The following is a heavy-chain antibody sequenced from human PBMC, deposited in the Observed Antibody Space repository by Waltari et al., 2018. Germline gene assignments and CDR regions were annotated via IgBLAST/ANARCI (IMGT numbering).Heavy chain of an antibody. D-gene: IGHD4-17*01. CDR2: IYHSGST. CDR3: ARLTPRYGDYLGNYYMDV. CDR1: GYTLTELS. Sequence: QVQLVQSGAEVKKPGASVKVSCKVSGYTLTELSMHWVRQAPGKGLEWIGSIYHSGSTYYNPSLKSRVTISVDTSKNQFSLKLSSVTAADTAVYYCARLTPRYGDYLGNYYMDVWGKGTTVTVSS. V-gene: IGHV4-38-2*02. J-gene: IGHJ6*03.